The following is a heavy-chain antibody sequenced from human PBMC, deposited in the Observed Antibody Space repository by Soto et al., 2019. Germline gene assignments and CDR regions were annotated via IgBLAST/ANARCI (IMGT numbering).Heavy chain of an antibody. D-gene: IGHD3-3*01. CDR2: ISGSGGST. V-gene: IGHV3-23*01. CDR1: GFTFSSYA. CDR3: TKLFGVVTRARYYYYYGMDV. J-gene: IGHJ6*02. Sequence: GGSLRLSCAASGFTFSSYAMSWVRQAPGKXLEWVSAISGSGGSTYYADSVKGRFTISRDNSKNTLYLQMNSLRAEDTAVYYCTKLFGVVTRARYYYYYGMDVWGQGTTVTVSS.